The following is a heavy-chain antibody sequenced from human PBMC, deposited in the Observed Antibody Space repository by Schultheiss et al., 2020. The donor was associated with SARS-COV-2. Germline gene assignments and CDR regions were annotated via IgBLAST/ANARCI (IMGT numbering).Heavy chain of an antibody. CDR1: GYTFTGYY. CDR3: ARDPLYSSGWAPWYYYGMDV. V-gene: IGHV1-2*02. Sequence: ASVKVSCKASGYTFTGYYMHWVRQAPGQGLEWKGWINPNSGGTNYAQKFQGRVTMTRDTSISTAYMELSRLRSDDTAVYYCARDPLYSSGWAPWYYYGMDVWGQGTTVTVSS. D-gene: IGHD6-19*01. CDR2: INPNSGGT. J-gene: IGHJ6*02.